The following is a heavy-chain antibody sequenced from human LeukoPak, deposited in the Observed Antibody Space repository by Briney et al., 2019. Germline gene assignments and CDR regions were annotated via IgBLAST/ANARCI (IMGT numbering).Heavy chain of an antibody. J-gene: IGHJ5*02. D-gene: IGHD3-3*01. CDR1: GYTFTSYY. CDR2: INPSGGST. V-gene: IGHV1-46*01. Sequence: ASVKVSCKASGYTFTSYYMHWVRQAPGRGLEWMGIINPSGGSTSYAQKFQGRVTMTRDTSTSTVYMELSSLRSEDTAVYYCARELDFWRGYPKNWFDPWGQGTLVTVSS. CDR3: ARELDFWRGYPKNWFDP.